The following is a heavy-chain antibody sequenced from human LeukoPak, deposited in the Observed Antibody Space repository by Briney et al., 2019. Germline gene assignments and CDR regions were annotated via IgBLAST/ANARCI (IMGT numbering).Heavy chain of an antibody. J-gene: IGHJ4*02. Sequence: GASVKVSCKASGYTFTSYYMHWVRQAPGQGLEWMGTINPSGGSTSYAQKFQGRVTMTRDMSTSTVYMELSSLRSEDTAVYYCARQVGSYCSSTSCPYYFDYWGQGTLVTVSS. CDR2: INPSGGST. V-gene: IGHV1-46*01. CDR1: GYTFTSYY. D-gene: IGHD2-2*01. CDR3: ARQVGSYCSSTSCPYYFDY.